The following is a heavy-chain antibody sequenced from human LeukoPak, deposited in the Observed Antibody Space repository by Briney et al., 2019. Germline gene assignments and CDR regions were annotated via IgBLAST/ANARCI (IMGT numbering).Heavy chain of an antibody. CDR1: GGSFSGYY. Sequence: SETLSLTCAVYGGSFSGYYWSWIRQPPGKGLEWIGEINHSGSTNYNPSLKGRVTISVDTSKNQFSLKLSSVTAADTAVYYCARDATHFDYWGQGTLVTVSS. CDR2: INHSGST. V-gene: IGHV4-34*01. J-gene: IGHJ4*02. CDR3: ARDATHFDY.